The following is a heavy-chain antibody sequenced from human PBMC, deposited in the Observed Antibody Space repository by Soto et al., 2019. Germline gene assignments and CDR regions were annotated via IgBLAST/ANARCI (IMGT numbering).Heavy chain of an antibody. V-gene: IGHV3-21*01. D-gene: IGHD3-10*01. CDR2: ISSSSSYI. Sequence: EVQLVESGGGLVKPGGSLRLSCAASGFTFSSYSMNWVRQAPGKGLEWVSSISSSSSYIYYADSVKGRFTISRDNAKNSLYLQMNSLRAEDTAVYYCARLPEKVRGADNWFDPWGQGTLVTVSS. J-gene: IGHJ5*02. CDR3: ARLPEKVRGADNWFDP. CDR1: GFTFSSYS.